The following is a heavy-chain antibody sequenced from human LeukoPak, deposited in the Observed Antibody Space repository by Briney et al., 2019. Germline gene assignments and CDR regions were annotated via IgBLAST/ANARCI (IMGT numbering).Heavy chain of an antibody. CDR1: GFTFSRYW. Sequence: GGSLRLSCAASGFTFSRYWMSWARQAPGKGLEWVANIKQDGSEKYHVDSVKGQFTISRDNAKNSLYLQMNSLRAEDTAVYYCAKIADYGDYAEYWGQGTLVTVSS. V-gene: IGHV3-7*01. CDR2: IKQDGSEK. D-gene: IGHD4-17*01. CDR3: AKIADYGDYAEY. J-gene: IGHJ4*02.